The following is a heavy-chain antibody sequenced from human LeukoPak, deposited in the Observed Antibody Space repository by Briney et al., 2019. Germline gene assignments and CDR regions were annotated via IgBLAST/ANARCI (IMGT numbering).Heavy chain of an antibody. Sequence: GGPRQISGQTSGSLFSTYWSAWVRQLPGKGLEGMGIFYPGDSDTSYSPSFQGQVTISADISINTSYLQWTSLKASDTAMYYCARSGTRGFDYWGQGTLVTVSP. CDR1: GSLFSTYW. CDR2: FYPGDSDT. CDR3: ARSGTRGFDY. D-gene: IGHD3-10*01. J-gene: IGHJ4*02. V-gene: IGHV5-51*03.